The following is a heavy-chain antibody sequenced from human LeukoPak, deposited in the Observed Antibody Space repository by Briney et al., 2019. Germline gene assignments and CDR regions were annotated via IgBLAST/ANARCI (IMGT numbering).Heavy chain of an antibody. CDR1: GFTFSSYS. CDR2: ISYDGSNK. D-gene: IGHD6-13*01. Sequence: PGGSLRLSCVASGFTFSSYSMHWVRQAPGKGLEWVAVISYDGSNKYYADSVKGRFTISRDNSKNTLYLQMNSLRAEDTAVYYCARETSSVAAAGSNRFDPWGQGTLVTVSS. V-gene: IGHV3-30*03. J-gene: IGHJ5*02. CDR3: ARETSSVAAAGSNRFDP.